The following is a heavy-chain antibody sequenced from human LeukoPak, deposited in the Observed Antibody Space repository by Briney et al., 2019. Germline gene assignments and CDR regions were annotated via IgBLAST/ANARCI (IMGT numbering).Heavy chain of an antibody. Sequence: PSETLSLTCTVSGGSISSYYWSWIRQPPGKGLEWIGYIYYSGSTNYNPSLKSRVTISVDTSKNQFSLKLSSATAADTAVYYCASGTGDLGGAFDIWGQGTMVTVSS. J-gene: IGHJ3*02. CDR3: ASGTGDLGGAFDI. V-gene: IGHV4-59*01. CDR1: GGSISSYY. CDR2: IYYSGST. D-gene: IGHD7-27*01.